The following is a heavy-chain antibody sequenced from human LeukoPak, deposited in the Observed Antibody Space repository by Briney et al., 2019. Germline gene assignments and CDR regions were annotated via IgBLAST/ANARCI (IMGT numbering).Heavy chain of an antibody. Sequence: GGSLRLSCAAPGFTFSNYNMNWVRQAPGKGLEWISSITSSSSYKFYADSVKGRFTISRDNAKNSLYLQMNSLRAEDTAVYYCAKTLWFGYYFDYWGQGTLVTVSS. CDR1: GFTFSNYN. J-gene: IGHJ4*02. CDR3: AKTLWFGYYFDY. CDR2: ITSSSSYK. D-gene: IGHD3-10*01. V-gene: IGHV3-21*01.